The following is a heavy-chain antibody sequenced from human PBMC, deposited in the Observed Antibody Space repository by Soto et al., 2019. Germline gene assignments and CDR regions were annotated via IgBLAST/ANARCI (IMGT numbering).Heavy chain of an antibody. J-gene: IGHJ3*02. CDR2: IYWNDDK. CDR1: GFSLSTSGVG. V-gene: IGHV2-5*01. Sequence: QITLKESGPTLVKPTQTLTLTCTFSGFSLSTSGVGVGRIRQPPGKALEWLALIYWNDDKRYSPSLKSRLTITKDTSKNQVVLTMTNMDPVDTATYYCAHSGIVLMVYARGAFDIWGQGTMVTVSS. CDR3: AHSGIVLMVYARGAFDI. D-gene: IGHD2-8*01.